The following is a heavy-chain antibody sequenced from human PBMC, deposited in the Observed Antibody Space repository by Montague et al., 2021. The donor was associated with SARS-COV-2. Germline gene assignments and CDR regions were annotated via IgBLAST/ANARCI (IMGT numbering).Heavy chain of an antibody. J-gene: IGHJ4*02. CDR2: IRSNAYGGTT. CDR1: GFTFGDYA. CDR3: TRDLLVGATVY. D-gene: IGHD1-26*01. Sequence: SLRLSCAASGFTFGDYAMSWVRQAPGKGLEWVGFIRSNAYGGTTEYAASVKGRFTISRDDSKSIAYLQMNSLKTEDTAVYYCTRDLLVGATVYWGQGTLVTVSS. V-gene: IGHV3-49*04.